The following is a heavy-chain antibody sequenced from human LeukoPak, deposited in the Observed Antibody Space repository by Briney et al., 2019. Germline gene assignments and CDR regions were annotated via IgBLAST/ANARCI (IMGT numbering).Heavy chain of an antibody. V-gene: IGHV3-48*02. J-gene: IGHJ4*02. CDR1: GLTFSSDP. CDR2: ISSSSGTI. D-gene: IGHD6-19*01. CDR3: ARGLYSSGWYPYSYFDY. Sequence: LAGGSLRLSCAASGLTFSSDPMNWVRQAPGKGLEWVSYISSSSGTIYYADSVKGRFTISRDNAKNSLYLQMNSLRDEDTAVYYCARGLYSSGWYPYSYFDYWGQGTLVTVSS.